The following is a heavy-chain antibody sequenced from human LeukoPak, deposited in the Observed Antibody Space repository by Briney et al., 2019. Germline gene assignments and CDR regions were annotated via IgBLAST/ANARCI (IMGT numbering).Heavy chain of an antibody. Sequence: SETLSLTCSVSGDSITSGGYYWAWLRQPPGKGLEWIGSVYYSGSIKYNPSLKGRVSISRDMFKNQFSLNLNSVDATDTAVYYCARRDYAAWFDPWGQGTLVTVSS. J-gene: IGHJ5*02. V-gene: IGHV4-39*07. D-gene: IGHD4/OR15-4a*01. CDR3: ARRDYAAWFDP. CDR1: GDSITSGGYY. CDR2: VYYSGSI.